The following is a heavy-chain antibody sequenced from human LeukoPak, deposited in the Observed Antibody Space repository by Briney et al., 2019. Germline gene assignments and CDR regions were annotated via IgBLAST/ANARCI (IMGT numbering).Heavy chain of an antibody. CDR3: ARGGRVVGATFPFDY. CDR1: GGSFSGYY. Sequence: SETLSLTCAVYGGSFSGYYWSWIRQPPGKGLEWIGEINHSGSTNYNPSLKSRVTISVDTCKNQFSLKLSSVTAADTAVYYCARGGRVVGATFPFDYWGQGTLVTVSS. D-gene: IGHD1-26*01. CDR2: INHSGST. V-gene: IGHV4-34*01. J-gene: IGHJ4*02.